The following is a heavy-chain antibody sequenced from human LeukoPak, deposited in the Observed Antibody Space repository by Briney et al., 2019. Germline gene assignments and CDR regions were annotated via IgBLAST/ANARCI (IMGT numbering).Heavy chain of an antibody. Sequence: GGSLRLSCAASGFTFRSYVMSWVRQAPGKGLEWISSTRGGGGNTYYADSVKGRFTISRYNSNNTLYLQMNSLRAEDTAIYYCARVVPRRYYDQPSNKFDPWGQGTLVTVSS. D-gene: IGHD3-22*01. CDR1: GFTFRSYV. V-gene: IGHV3-23*01. CDR3: ARVVPRRYYDQPSNKFDP. CDR2: TRGGGGNT. J-gene: IGHJ5*02.